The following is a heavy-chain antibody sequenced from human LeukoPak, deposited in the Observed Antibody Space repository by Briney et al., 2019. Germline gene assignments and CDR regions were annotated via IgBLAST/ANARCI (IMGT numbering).Heavy chain of an antibody. CDR1: GYTFNTCG. J-gene: IGHJ6*02. CDR3: ATDGQPHAPYSSTVYGMDV. CDR2: FDPEDGET. V-gene: IGHV1-24*01. D-gene: IGHD6-13*01. Sequence: ASVKVSCKASGYTFNTCGITWVRQARGQGLEWMGGFDPEDGETIYAQKFQGRVTMTEDTSTDTAYMELSSLRSEDTAVYYRATDGQPHAPYSSTVYGMDVWGQGTTVTVSS.